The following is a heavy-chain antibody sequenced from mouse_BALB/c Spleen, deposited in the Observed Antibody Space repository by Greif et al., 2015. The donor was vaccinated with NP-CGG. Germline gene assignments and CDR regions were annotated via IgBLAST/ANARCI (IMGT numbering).Heavy chain of an antibody. Sequence: EVKLMESGGDLVKPGGSLKLSCAASGFTFSSYGMSWVRQTPDKRLEWVATLSSGGSYPYYPDSVKGRITISRDNAKNTLYLQMSSLKSEDTAMYYCARHKLVAYWGQGTLVTVSA. CDR1: GFTFSSYG. D-gene: IGHD4-1*01. CDR3: ARHKLVAY. J-gene: IGHJ3*01. V-gene: IGHV5-6*01. CDR2: LSSGGSYP.